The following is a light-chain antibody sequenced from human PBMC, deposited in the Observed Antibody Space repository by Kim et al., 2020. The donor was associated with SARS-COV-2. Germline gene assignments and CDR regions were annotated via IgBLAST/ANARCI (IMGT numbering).Light chain of an antibody. V-gene: IGLV3-19*01. CDR3: NSRDSDGNHYV. CDR1: SLKYYY. Sequence: ALGQKVRITCQGDSLKYYYASWFQQRRGQAPQLVLYGETSRPSGIPDRFSGSSSGDTASLTITGIQAGDEADYFCNSRDSDGNHYVFGTGTKVTVL. CDR2: GET. J-gene: IGLJ1*01.